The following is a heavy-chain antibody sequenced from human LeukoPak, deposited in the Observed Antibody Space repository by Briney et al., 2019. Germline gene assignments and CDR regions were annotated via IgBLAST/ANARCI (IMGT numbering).Heavy chain of an antibody. CDR1: GFSFSSYG. J-gene: IGHJ4*02. D-gene: IGHD3-10*01. V-gene: IGHV3-30*02. Sequence: GGSLRLSCAASGFSFSSYGMHWVRQAPGKGLEWVAFIRYDGSNKYYADSVKGRFTISRDNSKNTLYLQMNSLRAEDTAVYYCAKDRRDGSGSYYKDYWGQGTLVTVSS. CDR3: AKDRRDGSGSYYKDY. CDR2: IRYDGSNK.